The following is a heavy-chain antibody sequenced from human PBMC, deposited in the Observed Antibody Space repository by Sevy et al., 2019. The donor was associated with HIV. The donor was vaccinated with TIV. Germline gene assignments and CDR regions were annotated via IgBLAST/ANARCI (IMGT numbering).Heavy chain of an antibody. CDR3: ARDRRGTLNYRGSDYGMDV. D-gene: IGHD2-21*01. Sequence: GGSLRLSCATSGFTFTTHNINWVRQAPGKGLEWVSSISSTTSFIYDADSVKGRFTLSRDTATKSLYLQMDSLRAEDTAVYYCARDRRGTLNYRGSDYGMDVRGQGTTVTVSS. V-gene: IGHV3-21*01. CDR1: GFTFTTHN. J-gene: IGHJ6*02. CDR2: ISSTTSFI.